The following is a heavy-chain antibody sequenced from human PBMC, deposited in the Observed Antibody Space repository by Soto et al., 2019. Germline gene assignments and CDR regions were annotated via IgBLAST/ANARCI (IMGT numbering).Heavy chain of an antibody. CDR1: GGSVSSGSYY. Sequence: QVQLQESGPGLVKPSETLSLTCNVSGGSVSSGSYYWTWIRQPPGKGLEWIGYIIHSGSTDYNPSIQSRVTISLATSKNQFSLNLSSVTAADTAVYYCARQRVAAAQYYFDYWGQGTLVTVSS. V-gene: IGHV4-61*01. CDR2: IIHSGST. CDR3: ARQRVAAAQYYFDY. D-gene: IGHD6-13*01. J-gene: IGHJ4*02.